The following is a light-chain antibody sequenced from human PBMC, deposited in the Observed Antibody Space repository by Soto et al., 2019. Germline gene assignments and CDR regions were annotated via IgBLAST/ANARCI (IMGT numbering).Light chain of an antibody. CDR1: ISDVGSYNL. CDR3: CSYAGNSRT. J-gene: IGLJ1*01. V-gene: IGLV2-23*01. CDR2: EAT. Sequence: QSALTQPASGSGSPGQSSTISCTGSISDVGSYNLVSWYQHHPGKVPKVIIYEATKRPSGVSSRFSGSKSPNAASLTISELQAEDEADYYCCSYAGNSRTFGSGTKVTVL.